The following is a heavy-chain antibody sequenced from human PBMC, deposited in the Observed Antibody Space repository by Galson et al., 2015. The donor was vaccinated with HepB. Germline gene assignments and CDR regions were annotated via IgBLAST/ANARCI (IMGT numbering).Heavy chain of an antibody. CDR3: ARANIAAAGSGWYFDL. J-gene: IGHJ2*01. CDR1: GFTFSSYE. V-gene: IGHV3-48*03. Sequence: SLRLSCAASGFTFSSYEMNWVRQAPGKGLEWVSYISSSGRTKYYADSVKGRFAFSRDNAKNSLSLQMNSLRAEDTAVYYCARANIAAAGSGWYFDLWGRGTLVIVSS. CDR2: ISSSGRTK. D-gene: IGHD6-13*01.